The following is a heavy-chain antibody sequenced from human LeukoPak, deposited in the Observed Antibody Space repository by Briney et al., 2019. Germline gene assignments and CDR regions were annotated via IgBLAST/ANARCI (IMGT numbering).Heavy chain of an antibody. CDR2: ISSSGTTI. CDR1: GFTFSDYY. J-gene: IGHJ6*03. V-gene: IGHV3-11*01. D-gene: IGHD3-22*01. CDR3: ARAQAYYYDSSGYHYGSDYYYYMDV. Sequence: KSGGSLRLSCAASGFTFSDYYMSWIRQAPGKGLEWVSYISSSGTTIYNADSVKGRFTISRDNAKNSLYLQMNSLRAEDTALYYCARAQAYYYDSSGYHYGSDYYYYMDVWGKGTTVTVSS.